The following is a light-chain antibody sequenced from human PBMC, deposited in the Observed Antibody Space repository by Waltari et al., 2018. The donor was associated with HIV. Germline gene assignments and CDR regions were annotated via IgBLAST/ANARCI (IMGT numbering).Light chain of an antibody. CDR2: AVK. V-gene: IGLV2-8*01. J-gene: IGLJ3*02. CDR1: RTDVGCFDY. CDR3: SSYADTNNVL. Sequence: QSALTQPPSASGSPGQSVTLACTGTRTDVGCFDYVSGYQQHPAKAPKLLIYAVKRRPSGVPDRFSGSKSGNTASLTVSGLQTEDEADYYCSSYADTNNVLFGGGTKLTVL.